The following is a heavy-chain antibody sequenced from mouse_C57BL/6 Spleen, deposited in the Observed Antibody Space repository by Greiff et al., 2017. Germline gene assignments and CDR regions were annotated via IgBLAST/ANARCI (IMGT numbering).Heavy chain of an antibody. J-gene: IGHJ2*01. CDR2: ISSGGDYI. Sequence: EVNVVESGAGLVKPGGSLKLSCAASGFTFSSYAMSWVRQTPEKRLEWVAYISSGGDYIYYADTVKGRFTISRDNARNTLYLQMSSLKSEDTAMYYCTRGYYDRGNYFDYWGQGTTLTVSS. CDR3: TRGYYDRGNYFDY. D-gene: IGHD2-4*01. V-gene: IGHV5-9-1*02. CDR1: GFTFSSYA.